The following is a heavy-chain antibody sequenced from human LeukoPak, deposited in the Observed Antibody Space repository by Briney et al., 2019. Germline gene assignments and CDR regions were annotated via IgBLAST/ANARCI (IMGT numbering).Heavy chain of an antibody. CDR2: ISYDGSNK. J-gene: IGHJ4*02. CDR1: GFTFSSYS. Sequence: GGSLRLSCAASGFTFSSYSMNWVRQAPGKGLEWVAVISYDGSNKYYADSVKGRFTISRDNSKNTLYLQMNSLRAEDTAVYYCARDRSRPNYDFWSGRFAAFFDYWGQGTLVTVSS. D-gene: IGHD3-3*01. V-gene: IGHV3-30*03. CDR3: ARDRSRPNYDFWSGRFAAFFDY.